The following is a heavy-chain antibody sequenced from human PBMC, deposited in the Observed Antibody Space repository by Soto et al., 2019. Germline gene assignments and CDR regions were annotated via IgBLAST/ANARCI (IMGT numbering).Heavy chain of an antibody. CDR2: ISPIFGTP. V-gene: IGHV1-69*01. CDR1: GGTFSSYT. CDR3: ARVVVGSRLSLDY. Sequence: QVQLVQSGAEVKKPGSSVTVSCKASGGTFSSYTISWLRQAPGQGLEWMAGISPIFGTPIYAQKFQDRVTITADDSTMTAYMEMNRLTSEDTAVYYRARVVVGSRLSLDYWGQGTLVTISS. J-gene: IGHJ4*02. D-gene: IGHD1-26*01.